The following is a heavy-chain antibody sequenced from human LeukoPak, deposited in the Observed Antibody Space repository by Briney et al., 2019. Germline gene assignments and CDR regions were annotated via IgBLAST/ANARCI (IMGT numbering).Heavy chain of an antibody. V-gene: IGHV4-4*02. CDR1: GGSISSSNW. CDR3: ARGEYYYDGGY. Sequence: PSGTLSLTCAVSGGSISSSNWWSWVRQPPGKGLEWIGQIFHTGTVTYNPSLESRVIISVDNSKNQFSLSLSSVTAADTAVYYCARGEYYYDGGYWGQGTLVTVSS. CDR2: IFHTGTV. J-gene: IGHJ4*02. D-gene: IGHD3-22*01.